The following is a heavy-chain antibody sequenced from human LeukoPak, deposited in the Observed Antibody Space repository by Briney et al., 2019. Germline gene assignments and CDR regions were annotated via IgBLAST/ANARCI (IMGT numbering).Heavy chain of an antibody. CDR1: GYTFTGYY. Sequence: ASVKVSCKASGYTFTGYYIHWVRQAPGQGLEWMGWINPDNGGTNYAQKFQGRVTMTRDTSISTAYMELSRLRSDDTAVYYCARVGAATDYNSDMDVWGQGTTVTVSS. CDR2: INPDNGGT. J-gene: IGHJ6*02. D-gene: IGHD6-13*01. CDR3: ARVGAATDYNSDMDV. V-gene: IGHV1-2*02.